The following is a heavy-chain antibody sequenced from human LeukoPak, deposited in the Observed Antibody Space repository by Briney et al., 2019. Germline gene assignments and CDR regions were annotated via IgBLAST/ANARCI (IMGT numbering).Heavy chain of an antibody. CDR1: GYTFTSYY. Sequence: ASVKVSCKASGYTFTSYYMHWVRQAPGQGLEWMGIINPSGGSTSYAQKFQGRVTMTRDTSTSTVYMELSSLRSEDTAVYYCAREGGGYSYGLSAFDIRGQGTMVTVSS. D-gene: IGHD5-18*01. J-gene: IGHJ3*02. CDR3: AREGGGYSYGLSAFDI. CDR2: INPSGGST. V-gene: IGHV1-46*01.